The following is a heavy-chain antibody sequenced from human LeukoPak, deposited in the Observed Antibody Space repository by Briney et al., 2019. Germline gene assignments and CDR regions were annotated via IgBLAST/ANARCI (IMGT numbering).Heavy chain of an antibody. CDR2: IYNSGST. J-gene: IGHJ5*01. Sequence: SETLSLTCTVSGASISSYFWSWLRQPPGKGLENIGYIYNSGSTNYDPSLKSRVTITVDTSKNQFSLKLTSVTAADTAVYCCARGGASSKRLDSWGQGTLVTVSS. V-gene: IGHV4-59*01. D-gene: IGHD6-13*01. CDR3: ARGGASSKRLDS. CDR1: GASISSYF.